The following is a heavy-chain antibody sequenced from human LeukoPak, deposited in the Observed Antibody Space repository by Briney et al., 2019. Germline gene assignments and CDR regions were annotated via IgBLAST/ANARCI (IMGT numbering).Heavy chain of an antibody. CDR1: GGSISSSSYY. D-gene: IGHD6-19*01. Sequence: SETLSLTCTVSGGSISSSSYYWGWIRQPPGKGLEWIGSIYYSGSTYYNPSLKSRVTISVDTSKNQFSLKLSSVTAADTAVYYCAREGEGSGWPPEVIDYWGQGTLVTVSS. CDR2: IYYSGST. V-gene: IGHV4-39*07. J-gene: IGHJ4*02. CDR3: AREGEGSGWPPEVIDY.